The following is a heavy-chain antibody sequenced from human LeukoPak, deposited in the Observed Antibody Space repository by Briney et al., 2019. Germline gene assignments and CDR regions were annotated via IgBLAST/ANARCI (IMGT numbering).Heavy chain of an antibody. CDR1: GFTFSSYA. D-gene: IGHD6-6*01. CDR3: AKDISSSSTLDYFDY. CDR2: ISGSGGST. Sequence: GGSLRLSCAASGFTFSSYAMSWVRQAPGKGLEWVSAISGSGGSTYYADSVKGRFTISRDNSKNTLYLQMNSLRAEDTAVYYCAKDISSSSTLDYFDYWGQGTLVTVSS. V-gene: IGHV3-23*01. J-gene: IGHJ4*02.